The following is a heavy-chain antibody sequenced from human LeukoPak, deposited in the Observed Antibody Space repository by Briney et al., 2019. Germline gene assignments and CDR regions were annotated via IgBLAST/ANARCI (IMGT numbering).Heavy chain of an antibody. CDR3: VKGFVHPTYYFDC. D-gene: IGHD3-10*01. CDR1: GFTFSNYA. Sequence: GGSLRLSCAASGFTFSNYAMMWVRQAPGKRPEWVSSITGSGDGTYYADSVRGRFTISRDNSENTLYLQLNSLRAEDTAVYFCVKGFVHPTYYFDCRGQGTLVTVSS. V-gene: IGHV3-23*01. J-gene: IGHJ4*02. CDR2: ITGSGDGT.